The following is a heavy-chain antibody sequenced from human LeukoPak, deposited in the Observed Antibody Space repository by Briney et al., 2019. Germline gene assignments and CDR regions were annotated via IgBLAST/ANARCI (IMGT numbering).Heavy chain of an antibody. CDR1: GGSFSGYY. D-gene: IGHD3-10*01. CDR3: ARVKGPMVRGVITKRFNWFDP. Sequence: PSETLSLTCAVYGGSFSGYYWSWIRQPPGKGLEWIGEINHSGSTNYNPSLKSRVTISVDTSKNQFSLRLSSVTAADTAVYYCARVKGPMVRGVITKRFNWFDPWGQGTLVTVSS. J-gene: IGHJ5*02. V-gene: IGHV4-34*01. CDR2: INHSGST.